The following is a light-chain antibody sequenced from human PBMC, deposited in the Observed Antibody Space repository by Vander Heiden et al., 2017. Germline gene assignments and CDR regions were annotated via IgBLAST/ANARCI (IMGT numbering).Light chain of an antibody. J-gene: IGLJ2*01. CDR1: IIGSKN. CDR3: QVWDGRNAHVI. CDR2: DDR. V-gene: IGLV3-21*02. Sequence: SYVLTQPPSVSVAPGQTARITCGGTIIGSKNVHWYQQQPGRAPVLVVYDDRDRTSGIPDRFSGANSGNTATLTISSVEAGDEADYYCQVWDGRNAHVIFGGGTKLTVL.